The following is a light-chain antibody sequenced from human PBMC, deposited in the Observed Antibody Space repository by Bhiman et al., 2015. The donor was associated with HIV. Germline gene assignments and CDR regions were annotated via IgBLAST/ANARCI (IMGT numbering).Light chain of an antibody. CDR2: ETD. J-gene: IGLJ1*01. CDR1: TSNIGNHY. V-gene: IGLV1-51*02. CDR3: SSYTSSSTAYV. Sequence: QSVLTQPPSVSAAPGQKVTISCSGTTSNIGNHYVSWYQQFPGTAPKLIIYETDRRPSGIPARFSGSKSGTSATLAIAGLQTGDEADYYCSSYTSSSTAYVFGTGTKVTVL.